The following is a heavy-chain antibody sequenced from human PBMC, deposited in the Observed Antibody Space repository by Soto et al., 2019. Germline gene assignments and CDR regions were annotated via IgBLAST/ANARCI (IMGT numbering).Heavy chain of an antibody. D-gene: IGHD6-13*01. V-gene: IGHV3-21*01. CDR3: ASLESLAADYYYYGMDV. J-gene: IGHJ6*02. Sequence: GGSLRLSCAASGFTFSSYSMNWVRQAPGKGLEWVSSISSSSSYIYYADSVKGRFTISRDNAKNSLYLQMNSLRAEDTAVYYCASLESLAADYYYYGMDVWGQGTTVTVS. CDR2: ISSSSSYI. CDR1: GFTFSSYS.